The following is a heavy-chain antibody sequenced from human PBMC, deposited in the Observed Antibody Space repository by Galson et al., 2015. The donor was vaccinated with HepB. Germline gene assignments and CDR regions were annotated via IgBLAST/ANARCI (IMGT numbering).Heavy chain of an antibody. Sequence: SLRLSCAASGFTFSSYAMSWVRQAPGKGLEWVSAISGSGGSTYYADSVKGRFTISRDNSKNTLYLQMNSLRAEDTAVYYCATMGLLPPTMVRGVITPSFDYWGQGTLVTVSS. J-gene: IGHJ4*02. CDR2: ISGSGGST. CDR1: GFTFSSYA. CDR3: ATMGLLPPTMVRGVITPSFDY. D-gene: IGHD3-10*01. V-gene: IGHV3-23*01.